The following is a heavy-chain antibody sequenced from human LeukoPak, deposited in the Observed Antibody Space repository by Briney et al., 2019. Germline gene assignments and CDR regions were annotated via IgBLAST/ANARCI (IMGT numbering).Heavy chain of an antibody. D-gene: IGHD3-10*01. CDR2: ISAYNGNT. J-gene: IGHJ5*02. CDR3: ARDQLWFGELLSSGWFDP. Sequence: ASVKVSCKASGYTFTSYGISWVRQAPGQGLEWMGWISAYNGNTNYAQKLQGRVTMTTDTSTSTAYMELRSLGSDDTAVYYCARDQLWFGELLSSGWFDPWGQGTLVTVSS. CDR1: GYTFTSYG. V-gene: IGHV1-18*01.